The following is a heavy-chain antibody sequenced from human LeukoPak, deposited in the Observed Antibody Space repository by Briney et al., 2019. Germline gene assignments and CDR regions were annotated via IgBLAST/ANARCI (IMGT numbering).Heavy chain of an antibody. J-gene: IGHJ4*02. CDR1: GGSFSGYY. CDR2: IYTSGST. V-gene: IGHV4-59*10. Sequence: SETLSLTCAVYGGSFSGYYWSWIRQLPGKGLEWIGRIYTSGSTNYNPSLKSRVTMSVDTSKNQFSLKLSSVTAADTAVYYCARGWEATGSYFDYWGQGTLVTVSS. CDR3: ARGWEATGSYFDY. D-gene: IGHD1-26*01.